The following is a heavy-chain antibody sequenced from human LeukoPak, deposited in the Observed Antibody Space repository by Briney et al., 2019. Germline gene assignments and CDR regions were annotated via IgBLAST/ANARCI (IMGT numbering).Heavy chain of an antibody. CDR3: AREGLYDFWSGTLDY. J-gene: IGHJ4*02. CDR1: GGSISSYY. V-gene: IGHV4-59*12. CDR2: IYYSGST. Sequence: SETLSLTCTVSGGSISSYYWSWIRQPPGKGLEWIGYIYYSGSTNYNPPLKSRVTMSVDTSKNQFSLKLSSVTAADTAVYYCAREGLYDFWSGTLDYWGQGTLVTVSS. D-gene: IGHD3-3*01.